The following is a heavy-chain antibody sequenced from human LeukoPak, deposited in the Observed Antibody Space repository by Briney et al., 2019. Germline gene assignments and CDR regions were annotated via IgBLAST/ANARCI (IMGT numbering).Heavy chain of an antibody. D-gene: IGHD5-18*01. Sequence: KTSETLSLTCAVYGGSFSGYYWSWLRQPPGKGLEWIGEINHSGSTNYNPPLKSRVTISVDTSKNQFSLKLGSVTAADTAVYYCARDPGNSYGSDYWGQGTLVTVSS. CDR1: GGSFSGYY. J-gene: IGHJ4*02. CDR3: ARDPGNSYGSDY. V-gene: IGHV4-34*01. CDR2: INHSGST.